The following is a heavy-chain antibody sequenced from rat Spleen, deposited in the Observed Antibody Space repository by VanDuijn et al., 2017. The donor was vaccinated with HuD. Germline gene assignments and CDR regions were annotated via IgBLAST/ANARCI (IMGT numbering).Heavy chain of an antibody. CDR2: ITNAAGKV. V-gene: IGHV5-31*01. J-gene: IGHJ2*01. CDR3: TKETIYDGTDYPGGFDY. D-gene: IGHD1-12*02. Sequence: EVQLVESGGGLVQPGRSLKLSCAASGFTFNNYWMTWIRQAPGKWLEWVASITNAAGKVYYPDSVKGRFTISRVTAQNTLYLQMTSLRSEDTATYYNTKETIYDGTDYPGGFDYWGQGVMVTVSS. CDR1: GFTFNNYW.